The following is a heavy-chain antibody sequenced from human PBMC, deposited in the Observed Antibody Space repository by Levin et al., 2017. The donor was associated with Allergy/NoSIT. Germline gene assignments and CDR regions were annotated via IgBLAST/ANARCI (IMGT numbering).Heavy chain of an antibody. V-gene: IGHV3-7*01. CDR2: IKQDGSEK. D-gene: IGHD1-26*01. CDR1: GFTFSSYW. CDR3: ARNPIITGATGGLDY. Sequence: AGGSLRLSCAASGFTFSSYWMNWVRQAPGKGLEWVAKIKQDGSEKYYVDSVKGRFTISRDNSKNSLYLQMNSLRAEDTAVYYCARNPIITGATGGLDYWGRGTLVTVS. J-gene: IGHJ4*02.